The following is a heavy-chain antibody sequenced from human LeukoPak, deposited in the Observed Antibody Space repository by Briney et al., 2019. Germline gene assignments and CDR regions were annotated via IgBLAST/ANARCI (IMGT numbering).Heavy chain of an antibody. CDR2: INTNTGNP. V-gene: IGHV7-4-1*02. CDR1: GYTFTSYG. J-gene: IGHJ3*02. Sequence: ASVKVSCKASGYTFTSYGISWVRQAPGQGLEWMGWINTNTGNPTYAQGFTGRFVFSLDTSVSTAYLQISSLKAEDTAVYYCARYYDSSGPGYDAFDIWGQGTMVTVSS. CDR3: ARYYDSSGPGYDAFDI. D-gene: IGHD3-22*01.